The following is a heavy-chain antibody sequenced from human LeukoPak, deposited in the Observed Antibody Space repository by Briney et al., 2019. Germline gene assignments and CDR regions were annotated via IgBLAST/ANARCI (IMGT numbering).Heavy chain of an antibody. CDR3: ARLKPWKSAVDP. CDR1: GGSISSGGYS. CDR2: IYHSGST. D-gene: IGHD1-1*01. V-gene: IGHV4-30-2*01. J-gene: IGHJ5*02. Sequence: SQTLSLTCAVSGGSISSGGYSWSWIRQPPGKGLEWIGYIYHSGSTYYNPSLKSRVTISVDRSKNQFSLKLSSVTAADTAVYYCARLKPWKSAVDPWGQGTLVTVSS.